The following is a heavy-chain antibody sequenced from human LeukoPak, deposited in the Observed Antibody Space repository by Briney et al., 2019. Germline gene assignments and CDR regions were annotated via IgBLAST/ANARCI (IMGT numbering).Heavy chain of an antibody. D-gene: IGHD3-3*02. V-gene: IGHV1-18*04. CDR3: ARDSAISAFDI. Sequence: GGSVSVSCKASGYTFTTHGLSWVRQAPGQGLEWLGWISGHNGNTISAQNLQGRVTMTTDTFTSTAYLELRSLRSDDTAVYYCARDSAISAFDIWGQGTVFTVSS. CDR2: ISGHNGNT. CDR1: GYTFTTHG. J-gene: IGHJ3*02.